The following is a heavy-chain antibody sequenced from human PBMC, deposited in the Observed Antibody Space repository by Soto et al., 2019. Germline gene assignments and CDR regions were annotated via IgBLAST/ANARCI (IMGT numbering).Heavy chain of an antibody. CDR2: IYYSGST. J-gene: IGHJ4*02. CDR1: GGSISSGGYY. CDR3: ARMRNILTGYPGRFDY. Sequence: SETLSLTCTVSGGSISSGGYYWSWIRQHSGKGLEWIGYIYYSGSTSYNPSLKSRVTISVDTSKNQFSLKLSSVTAADTAVYYCARMRNILTGYPGRFDYWGQGTLVTVSS. D-gene: IGHD3-9*01. V-gene: IGHV4-61*08.